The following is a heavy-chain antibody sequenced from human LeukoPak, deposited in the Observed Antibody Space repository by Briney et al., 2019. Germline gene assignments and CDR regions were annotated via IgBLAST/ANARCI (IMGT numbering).Heavy chain of an antibody. J-gene: IGHJ5*02. D-gene: IGHD6-13*01. CDR2: IYTSGST. V-gene: IGHV4-61*02. CDR1: GGSLSSGNYY. CDR3: ARSGGSNTWYWFDP. Sequence: PSETLSLTCTVSGGSLSSGNYYWSWIRQPAGKGLEWIGRIYTSGSTNYNPSLKSRVTMSVDTSKNQFSLRLNSVTAADTAVYYCARSGGSNTWYWFDPWGQGTLVTVSS.